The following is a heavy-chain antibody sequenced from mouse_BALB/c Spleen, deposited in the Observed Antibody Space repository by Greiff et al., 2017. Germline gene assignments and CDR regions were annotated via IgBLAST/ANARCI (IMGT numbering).Heavy chain of an antibody. CDR1: GYSITSGYY. D-gene: IGHD2-4*01. CDR2: ISYDGSN. Sequence: EVKLQESGPGLVKPSQSLSLTCSVTGYSITSGYYWNWIRQFPGNKLEWMGYISYDGSNNYNPSLKNRISITRDTSKNQFFLKLNSVTTEDTATYYCAREGMITTSFPFAYWGQGTLVTVSA. J-gene: IGHJ3*01. V-gene: IGHV3-6*02. CDR3: AREGMITTSFPFAY.